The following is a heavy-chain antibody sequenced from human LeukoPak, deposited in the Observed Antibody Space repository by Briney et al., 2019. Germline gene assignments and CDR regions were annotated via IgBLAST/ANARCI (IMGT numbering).Heavy chain of an antibody. J-gene: IGHJ4*02. CDR1: GYTFTGYY. D-gene: IGHD3-10*01. V-gene: IGHV1-2*02. Sequence: GASVKVSCKASGYTFTGYYMHWVRQAPGQGLEWMGWINPNSGGTNYAQKFQGRVTTTRDTSISTAYMELSRLRSDDTAVYYCARVYYYGSGSYYNPLDYWGQGTLVTVSS. CDR2: INPNSGGT. CDR3: ARVYYYGSGSYYNPLDY.